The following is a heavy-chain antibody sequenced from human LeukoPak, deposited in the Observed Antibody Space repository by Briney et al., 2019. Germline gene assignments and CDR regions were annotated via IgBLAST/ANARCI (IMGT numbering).Heavy chain of an antibody. CDR3: AKWHYDFWSGYLGYFDY. CDR2: ISGSGGST. Sequence: GGSLRLSCAASGFTFSSYAMSWVRQAPGKGLEWVSAISGSGGSTYYADSVKGRFTISRDNSKNTLYLQMNSLRAEDTAVYYCAKWHYDFWSGYLGYFDYWGQGTLVTVSS. D-gene: IGHD3-3*01. CDR1: GFTFSSYA. J-gene: IGHJ4*02. V-gene: IGHV3-23*01.